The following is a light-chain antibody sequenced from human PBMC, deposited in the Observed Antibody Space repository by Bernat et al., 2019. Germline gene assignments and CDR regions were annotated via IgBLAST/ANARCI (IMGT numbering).Light chain of an antibody. J-gene: IGLJ3*02. CDR3: SAWDSSLSVRV. Sequence: AGLTQSPSVSKGLRQTVTLTCTGNSNNVGNQGAAWLQQHQGHPPKLLSYRNNNRPSGISERFSASRSGNTASLTITGLQPEDEADYYCSAWDSSLSVRVFGGGTKLTVL. CDR2: RNN. CDR1: SNNVGNQG. V-gene: IGLV10-54*04.